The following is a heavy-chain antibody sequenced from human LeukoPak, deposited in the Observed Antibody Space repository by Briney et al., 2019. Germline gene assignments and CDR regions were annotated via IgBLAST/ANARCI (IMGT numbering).Heavy chain of an antibody. V-gene: IGHV4-61*01. CDR2: VFYTGNT. D-gene: IGHD3-22*01. CDR1: GGPVSSGTHY. J-gene: IGHJ4*02. Sequence: SETLSLTCTVSGGPVSSGTHYWSWIRQSPGKGLEWIGYVFYTGNTNYNPSLKSRVTISGDTSKKQFSLKLSSVTAADTAVYYCVTYYYGSSAPKRNYWGQGILVTVSS. CDR3: VTYYYGSSAPKRNY.